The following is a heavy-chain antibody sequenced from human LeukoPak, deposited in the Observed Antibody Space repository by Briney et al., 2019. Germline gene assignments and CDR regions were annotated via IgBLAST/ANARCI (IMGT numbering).Heavy chain of an antibody. D-gene: IGHD1-26*01. V-gene: IGHV1-2*06. Sequence: GASVKVSCKASGYTFTAFYIHWVRQAPGQGLEWMGRINPNSGGTNYAQKFQGRVTMTRDTSISTAYMELSRLRSDDTAVYYCARPSGSLHWGEIEIRDAFDIWGQGTMVTVSS. CDR3: ARPSGSLHWGEIEIRDAFDI. CDR2: INPNSGGT. CDR1: GYTFTAFY. J-gene: IGHJ3*02.